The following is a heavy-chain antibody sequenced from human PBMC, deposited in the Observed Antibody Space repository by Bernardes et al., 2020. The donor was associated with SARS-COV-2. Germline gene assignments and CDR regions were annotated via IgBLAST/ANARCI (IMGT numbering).Heavy chain of an antibody. J-gene: IGHJ4*02. CDR3: VHIWVN. CDR1: GFTFDDYA. V-gene: IGHV3-9*01. D-gene: IGHD3-16*01. CDR2: ISWNSGSI. Sequence: GGSLRLSCAASGFTFDDYAMHWVRQAPGKGLEWVSGISWNSGSIGYADSVKGRFTISRDNAKNSLYLQMNSLRAEDTAVYYCVHIWVNWGQGTLVTVSS.